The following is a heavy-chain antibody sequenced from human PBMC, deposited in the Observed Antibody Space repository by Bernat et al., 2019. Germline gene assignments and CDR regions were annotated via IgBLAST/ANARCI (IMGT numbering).Heavy chain of an antibody. Sequence: EVQLLESGGGLVQPGGSLRLSCAASGFTFSSYAMSWVRQAPGKGLEWVSAISGSGGSTYYADSVKGRFTISRDNSKNTLYLQMNSLRAEDTAVYYCARDLPPIMITFGGGSAFDIWGQGTMVTVSS. J-gene: IGHJ3*02. CDR2: ISGSGGST. D-gene: IGHD3-16*01. CDR1: GFTFSSYA. CDR3: ARDLPPIMITFGGGSAFDI. V-gene: IGHV3-23*01.